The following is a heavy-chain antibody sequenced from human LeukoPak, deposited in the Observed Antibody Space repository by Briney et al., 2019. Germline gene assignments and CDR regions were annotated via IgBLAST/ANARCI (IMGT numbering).Heavy chain of an antibody. V-gene: IGHV3-7*01. Sequence: GGSLRLSCAASGFSFSSYWMSWVRQAPGKGLEWVSNINPDGSNMLYVDSVKGRFTISRDNARNSLYLQMNNLRAEDTAVYFCVSGFLQWLYWGQGTLVTVSS. CDR3: VSGFLQWLY. D-gene: IGHD3-3*01. CDR1: GFSFSSYW. CDR2: INPDGSNM. J-gene: IGHJ4*02.